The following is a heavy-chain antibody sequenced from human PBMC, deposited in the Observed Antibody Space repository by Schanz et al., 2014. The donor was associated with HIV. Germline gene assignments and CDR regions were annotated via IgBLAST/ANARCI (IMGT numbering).Heavy chain of an antibody. CDR3: AKGLRQWLVLGVSDY. V-gene: IGHV3-30*18. J-gene: IGHJ4*02. CDR2: LSYDGSNK. D-gene: IGHD6-19*01. Sequence: GQLGGSGGGVVQPGRSLRLSFAVSWFIFRNYCMHWVRPAPGKGLGWVAVLSYDGSNKYYADSVKGRFTIARDNSKNTLYLQMNSLRAEDTAVYYCAKGLRQWLVLGVSDYWGQGTLVTVSS. CDR1: WFIFRNYC.